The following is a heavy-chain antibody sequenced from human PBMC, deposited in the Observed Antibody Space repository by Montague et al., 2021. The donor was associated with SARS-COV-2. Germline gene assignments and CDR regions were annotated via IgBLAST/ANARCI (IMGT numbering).Heavy chain of an antibody. Sequence: SETLSLTCSVSGGSISSYYWSWIRQSPGKGLEWIGYIFHSGIIDYNPSLKSRVTISVDMSKYQFSLQLNSVTAADSAVYYCARTEYNWNDWFDPWGQGTLVTVSS. J-gene: IGHJ5*02. CDR2: IFHSGII. D-gene: IGHD1-20*01. V-gene: IGHV4-59*13. CDR1: GGSISSYY. CDR3: ARTEYNWNDWFDP.